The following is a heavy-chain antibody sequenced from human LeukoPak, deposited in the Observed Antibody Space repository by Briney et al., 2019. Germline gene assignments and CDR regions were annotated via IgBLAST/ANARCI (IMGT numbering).Heavy chain of an antibody. J-gene: IGHJ3*02. CDR1: GYTFTSYG. D-gene: IGHD3-22*01. CDR2: INPNSGGT. CDR3: ARDQTPYYYDSSGFFDAFDI. V-gene: IGHV1-2*02. Sequence: GASVKVSCKASGYTFTSYGISWVRQAPGQGLEWMGWINPNSGGTNYAQKFQGRVTMTRDTSISTAYMELSRLRSDDTAVYYCARDQTPYYYDSSGFFDAFDIWGQGTMVTVSS.